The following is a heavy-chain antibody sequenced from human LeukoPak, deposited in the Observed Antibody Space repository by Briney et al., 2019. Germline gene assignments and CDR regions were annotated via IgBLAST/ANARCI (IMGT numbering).Heavy chain of an antibody. J-gene: IGHJ2*01. D-gene: IGHD3-22*01. CDR1: GFAVSDNY. CDR2: IYSDGSS. CDR3: TREKSVVVPSSYYYFDV. V-gene: IGHV3-53*01. Sequence: GGSLRLSCAASGFAVSDNYMSWVRQAPGKGLEWVSLIYSDGSSFYADSVKGRFTISRDNSKNTLYLQMDSLRGEDTAMYFCTREKSVVVPSSYYYFDVWGRGTLVTVAS.